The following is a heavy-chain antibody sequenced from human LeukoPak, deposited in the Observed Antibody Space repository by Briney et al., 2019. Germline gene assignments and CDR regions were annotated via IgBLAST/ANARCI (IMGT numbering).Heavy chain of an antibody. V-gene: IGHV1-46*01. CDR3: ARTPRDRNYYNY. J-gene: IGHJ4*02. CDR2: INPSIGST. CDR1: GYTFTSYY. D-gene: IGHD3-10*01. Sequence: ASVKVSCKASGYTFTSYYMHCVRRSPGQPLEWMGIINPSIGSTGYAQKFQGRVTMARHSSTSTIYMDLSRLRSEDTAVYYFARTPRDRNYYNYWGQRTLVTVSS.